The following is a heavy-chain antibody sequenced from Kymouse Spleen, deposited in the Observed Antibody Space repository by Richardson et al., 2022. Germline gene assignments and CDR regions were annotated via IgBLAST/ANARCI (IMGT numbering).Heavy chain of an antibody. Sequence: QVQLVESGGGVVQPGRSLRLSCAASGFTFSSYGMHWVRQAPGKGLEWVAVISYDGSNKYYADSVKGRFTISRDNSKNTLYLQMNSLRAEDTAVYYCAKEQGTVTTSYYGMDVWGQGTTVTVSS. CDR1: GFTFSSYG. V-gene: IGHV3-30*18. D-gene: IGHD4-11,IGHD4-11*01. J-gene: IGHJ6*02. CDR2: ISYDGSNK. CDR3: AKEQGTVTTSYYGMDV.